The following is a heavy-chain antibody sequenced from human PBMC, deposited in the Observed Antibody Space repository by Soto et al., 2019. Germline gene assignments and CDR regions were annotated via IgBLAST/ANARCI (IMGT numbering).Heavy chain of an antibody. V-gene: IGHV1-69*01. CDR1: GGTFSSYV. CDR2: IIPVSGTA. CDR3: ATVDRSVALVGWFDP. D-gene: IGHD2-8*02. Sequence: QVHLEQSGAEVKKPGSSVKVSCKFSGGTFSSYVIIWVRQAPGQGLEWMGGIIPVSGTANYAHKFHGRVTISADAATNTAYMELSSVRFDDTAVYYCATVDRSVALVGWFDPWGQGTLVTVSS. J-gene: IGHJ5*02.